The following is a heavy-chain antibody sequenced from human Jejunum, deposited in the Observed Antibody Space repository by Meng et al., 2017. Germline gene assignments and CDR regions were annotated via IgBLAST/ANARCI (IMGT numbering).Heavy chain of an antibody. J-gene: IGHJ5*02. CDR2: ISGSGGRT. V-gene: IGHV3-23*01. CDR3: ARDLPDDFWSGCNH. CDR1: GFTFSNYA. Sequence: GQSWGSGGGVVQPGRSLRVSCAASGFTFSNYALSWVRQAPGKGLEWVAGISGSGGRTYYADSVQGRFTISRDNSNNTSYLQMNSLRAEDTAIYYCARDLPDDFWSGCNHWGQGNLVTVSS. D-gene: IGHD3-3*01.